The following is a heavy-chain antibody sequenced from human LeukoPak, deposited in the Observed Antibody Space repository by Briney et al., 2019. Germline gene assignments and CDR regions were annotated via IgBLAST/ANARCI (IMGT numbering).Heavy chain of an antibody. V-gene: IGHV3-23*01. CDR2: ISGSGLST. J-gene: IGHJ4*02. CDR3: ARGQGVLGATTWGYFGY. CDR1: AFTFHGYP. Sequence: VGSLRLSCAASAFTFHGYPMTWVRQAPGKGLEWISTISGSGLSTYYADSVKGRFSISRDNSNQTLYLQMSSVRADDTAVYYCARGQGVLGATTWGYFGYRGQGALVTVSS. D-gene: IGHD1-26*01.